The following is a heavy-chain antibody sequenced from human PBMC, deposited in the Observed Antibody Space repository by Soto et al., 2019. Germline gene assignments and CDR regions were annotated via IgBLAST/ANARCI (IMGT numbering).Heavy chain of an antibody. CDR2: ISAYDGKT. CDR1: GYTFNTDG. D-gene: IGHD3-3*01. V-gene: IGHV1-18*01. J-gene: IGHJ5*02. Sequence: ASVKVSCKPSGYTFNTDGINWVRQAPGQGLELMGWISAYDGKTTYAEKFQGRVTLTTDTSTSTAYMELRSLISDDTAIYYCARDPHEFWTSYWFDPWGQGTPVTVSS. CDR3: ARDPHEFWTSYWFDP.